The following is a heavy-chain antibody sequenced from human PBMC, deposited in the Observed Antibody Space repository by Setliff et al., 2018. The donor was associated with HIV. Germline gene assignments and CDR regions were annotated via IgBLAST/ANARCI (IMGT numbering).Heavy chain of an antibody. CDR3: ARGRSCSSSSCYLVYYYYYGMDV. J-gene: IGHJ6*02. Sequence: SCAVYGGSFSGYYWSWIRQPPGKGLEWIGEIIHTGSTNYNPSLKSRVTISADTSKNQFSLRLSSVTAADTAVYYCARGRSCSSSSCYLVYYYYYGMDVWGHGSTVTVS. CDR2: IIHTGST. V-gene: IGHV4-34*01. CDR1: GGSFSGYY. D-gene: IGHD2-2*01.